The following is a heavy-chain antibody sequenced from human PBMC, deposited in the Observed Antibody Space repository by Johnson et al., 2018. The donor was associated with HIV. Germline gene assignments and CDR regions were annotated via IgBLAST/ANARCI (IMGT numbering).Heavy chain of an antibody. CDR1: GFTFDHYA. V-gene: IGHV3-NL1*01. J-gene: IGHJ3*02. Sequence: QVQLVESGGGLVKPGGSLRLSCAASGFTFDHYAMHWVRQAPGKGLEWVSVIYSGGSTYHADSVKGRFTISRDNAKNSLYLQMNSLRAEDTAVYYCATRDPTHRPGVFDIWGQGTMVTVSS. CDR2: IYSGGST. D-gene: IGHD1-14*01. CDR3: ATRDPTHRPGVFDI.